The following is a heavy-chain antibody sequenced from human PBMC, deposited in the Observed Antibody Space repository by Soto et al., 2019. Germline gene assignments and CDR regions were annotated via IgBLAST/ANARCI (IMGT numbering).Heavy chain of an antibody. V-gene: IGHV3-74*01. CDR3: AKDNADNYESGPRAPGYYYGMDV. CDR1: DFSVSMSS. CDR2: IDPDGSTT. J-gene: IGHJ6*02. Sequence: GESLSLASPAADFSVSMSSMHCVRHAAGRGRVWVARIDPDGSTTYYADSVKGRFTISRDNSKNTLYLQMNTLRAEDTALYYCAKDNADNYESGPRAPGYYYGMDVWGQGTTVTVSS. D-gene: IGHD3-22*01.